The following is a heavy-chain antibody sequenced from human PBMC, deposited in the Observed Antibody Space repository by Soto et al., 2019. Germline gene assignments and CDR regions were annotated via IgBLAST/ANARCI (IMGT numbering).Heavy chain of an antibody. CDR3: ARDKITGLFDY. V-gene: IGHV4-39*07. Sequence: PSETLSLTCTVPGGPISSSSYYWGWIRQPPGKGLEWIGEINHSGSTNYNPSLKSRVTISVDTSKNQFSLKLTSVTAADTAVYYCARDKITGLFDYWGQGTLVTVSS. CDR2: INHSGST. J-gene: IGHJ4*02. D-gene: IGHD2-8*02. CDR1: GGPISSSSYY.